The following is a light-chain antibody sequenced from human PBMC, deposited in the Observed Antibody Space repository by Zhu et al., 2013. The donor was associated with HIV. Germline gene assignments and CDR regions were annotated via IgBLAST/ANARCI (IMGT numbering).Light chain of an antibody. V-gene: IGKV2-30*02. Sequence: DVVLTQSPLSLPVTLGQPASISCRSSQSLLHSDGNTYLNWLQQRPGQSPRRLIYKVSNRDSGVPDRFSGSGSGTVFTLKISRVEAEDVGVYYCIQSTDWPPTLGQGTKVEIE. CDR3: IQSTDWPPT. J-gene: IGKJ1*01. CDR2: KVS. CDR1: QSLLHSDGNTY.